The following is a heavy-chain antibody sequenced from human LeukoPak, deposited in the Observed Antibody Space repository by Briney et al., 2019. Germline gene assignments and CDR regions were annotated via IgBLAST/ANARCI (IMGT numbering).Heavy chain of an antibody. CDR2: ISGSGGST. J-gene: IGHJ5*02. Sequence: GGSLRLSCAASGFTFSSYPMSWVRQAPGKGLEWVSAISGSGGSTYYADSVKGRFTISRDNSKNTLYLQMNSLRAEDTAVYCCAPSRSGWRNWFDPWGQGPLVTVSS. CDR1: GFTFSSYP. V-gene: IGHV3-23*01. CDR3: APSRSGWRNWFDP. D-gene: IGHD6-19*01.